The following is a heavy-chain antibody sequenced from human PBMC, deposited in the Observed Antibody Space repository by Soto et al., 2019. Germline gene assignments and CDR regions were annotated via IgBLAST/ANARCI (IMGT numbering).Heavy chain of an antibody. CDR3: ARVATMVRGAFDY. CDR1: GGSFSGYY. D-gene: IGHD3-10*01. CDR2: INHSGST. Sequence: QVQLQQWGAGLLKPSETLSLTCAVYGGSFSGYYWSWIRQPPGKGLEWIGEINHSGSTNYNPSLKSRVTLSVDTSKNQFSLKLSSVTAADTAVYYCARVATMVRGAFDYWGQGTLVTVSS. J-gene: IGHJ4*02. V-gene: IGHV4-34*01.